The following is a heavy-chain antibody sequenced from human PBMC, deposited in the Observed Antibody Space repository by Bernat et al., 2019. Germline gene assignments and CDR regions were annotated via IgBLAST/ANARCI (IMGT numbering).Heavy chain of an antibody. CDR3: ASHSGSYSPEYFQH. J-gene: IGHJ1*01. V-gene: IGHV3-53*04. CDR2: IYSGGST. Sequence: EVQLVESGGGLVQPGGSLRLSCAASGFTVSGNYMSWVRQAPGKGLEWVSVIYSGGSTYYADSVKGRFTISRHNSKNTLFLQMNSLRAEDMAVYYCASHSGSYSPEYFQHWGQGTLVTVSS. CDR1: GFTVSGNY. D-gene: IGHD1-26*01.